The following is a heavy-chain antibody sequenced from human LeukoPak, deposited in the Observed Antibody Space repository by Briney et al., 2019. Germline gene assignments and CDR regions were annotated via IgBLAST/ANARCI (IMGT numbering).Heavy chain of an antibody. CDR3: ARGPYSTSPHFDY. V-gene: IGHV1-2*02. CDR1: GYSFTGYY. J-gene: IGHJ4*02. Sequence: GASVTVSCKASGYSFTGYYMHWVRPAPGQGLEWMGWINPNSGGTHYAQKFQGRVTMTRDTSISTAYMELSSLRSDDTAIYYCARGPYSTSPHFDYWGQGTLVTVSS. CDR2: INPNSGGT. D-gene: IGHD6-6*01.